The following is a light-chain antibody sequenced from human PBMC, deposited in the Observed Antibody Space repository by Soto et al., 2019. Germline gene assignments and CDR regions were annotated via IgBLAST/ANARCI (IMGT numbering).Light chain of an antibody. J-gene: IGKJ1*01. CDR2: DAS. V-gene: IGKV3-15*01. Sequence: EIVMTQSPATLSVSPGERATLSCRASENVYGNVAWYQQKPGQAPSLLIYDASTRATDIPARFSGSGSGTEFTLTISSLQSAYCAIYFCQHGRSFGQGTKVDIK. CDR1: ENVYGN. CDR3: QHGRS.